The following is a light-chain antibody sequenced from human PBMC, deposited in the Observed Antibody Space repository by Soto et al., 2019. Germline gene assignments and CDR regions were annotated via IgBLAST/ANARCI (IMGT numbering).Light chain of an antibody. CDR3: QQYNNWPPTWK. J-gene: IGKJ1*01. CDR2: GAS. V-gene: IGKV3-15*01. Sequence: EIVMTQFPATPSVFPGERAKLSCSASQSVSSNLAWYQQKPGQAPRLLIYGASTRATGIPARFSGSGSGTEFTLTISRLQSEDFAVYYCQQYNNWPPTWKCGQGNKGDIK. CDR1: QSVSSN.